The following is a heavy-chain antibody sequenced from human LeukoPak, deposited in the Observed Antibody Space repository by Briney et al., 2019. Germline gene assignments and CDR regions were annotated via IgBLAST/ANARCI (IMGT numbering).Heavy chain of an antibody. D-gene: IGHD2-2*01. CDR1: GGSISSGSYY. Sequence: SETLSLTCTVSGGSISSGSYYWSWIRQPAGKGLEWIGRIYTSGSTNYDPSLKSRVTISVDTSKNQFSLKLSSVTAADTAVYYCAREGSSTGAINYYYYYMDVWGKGTTVTISS. CDR3: AREGSSTGAINYYYYYMDV. CDR2: IYTSGST. J-gene: IGHJ6*03. V-gene: IGHV4-61*02.